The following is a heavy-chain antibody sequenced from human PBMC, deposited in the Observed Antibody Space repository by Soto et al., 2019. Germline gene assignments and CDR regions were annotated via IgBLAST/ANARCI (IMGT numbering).Heavy chain of an antibody. CDR2: IYYTGTT. V-gene: IGHV4-30-4*01. Sequence: QVQLQESGPGLVKPSETLSLTCTVSGGSISGGDYYWTWIRQSPGKGLEWIGNIYYTGTTYYNPSLKSRVTISVVTSNNQFSLSLNSVTATDPAVYYCARGMGMIRRHDSWGQGTLVIVST. CDR1: GGSISGGDYY. J-gene: IGHJ4*02. D-gene: IGHD3-22*01. CDR3: ARGMGMIRRHDS.